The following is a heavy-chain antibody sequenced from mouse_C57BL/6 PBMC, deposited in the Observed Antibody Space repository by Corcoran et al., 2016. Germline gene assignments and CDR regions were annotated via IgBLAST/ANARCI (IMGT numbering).Heavy chain of an antibody. CDR3: AVIPGWYVDV. CDR1: GYTFTDYY. Sequence: EVQLQQSGPVLVKPGASVKMSCKASGYTFTDYYMNWVKQSHGKSLEWIGVINPYNGGTSYNQKFKGKATLTVDKSSSTAYMELNSLTSEDSAVYYCAVIPGWYVDVWGTGTTVTVSS. CDR2: INPYNGGT. J-gene: IGHJ1*03. V-gene: IGHV1-19*01.